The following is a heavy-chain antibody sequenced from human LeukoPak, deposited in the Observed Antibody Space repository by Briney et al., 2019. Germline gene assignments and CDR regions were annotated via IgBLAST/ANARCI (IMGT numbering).Heavy chain of an antibody. CDR1: GFSVTNSY. CDR2: ICGSGAT. CDR3: VRDRAGTQDWVEFDP. D-gene: IGHD3-10*01. Sequence: GGSLILSCAVSGFSVTNSYMDWLRQAPGKGLEWVSLICGSGATLYADSVKGRFTISRDDSKNTVYPQMNSLRVEDTAVYFCVRDRAGTQDWVEFDPWGQGTLVTVSS. V-gene: IGHV3-66*03. J-gene: IGHJ5*02.